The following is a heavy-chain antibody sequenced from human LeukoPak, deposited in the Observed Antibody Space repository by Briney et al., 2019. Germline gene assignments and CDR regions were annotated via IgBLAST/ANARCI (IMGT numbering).Heavy chain of an antibody. D-gene: IGHD3-3*01. J-gene: IGHJ3*02. CDR3: ARDKNPVLRFLEWPTLGSSAFDI. Sequence: GASVKVSCKASGYTFTGYYMHWVRQAPGQGLEWMGCISPNRCGTNYAQKFQGRVTMTRDTSIRTAYMELSRLRSDDTAVYYCARDKNPVLRFLEWPTLGSSAFDIWGQGTMVTVSS. CDR1: GYTFTGYY. CDR2: ISPNRCGT. V-gene: IGHV1-2*02.